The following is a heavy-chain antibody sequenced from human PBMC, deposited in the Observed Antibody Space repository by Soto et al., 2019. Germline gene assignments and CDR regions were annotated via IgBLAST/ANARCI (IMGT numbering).Heavy chain of an antibody. CDR2: IGGSTGTI. V-gene: IGHV3-48*01. J-gene: IGHJ5*02. Sequence: EVQLVESGGGLVQPGGSLRLSCAASGFTFSNYPMNWVRQAPGKGLEWLSYIGGSTGTIFYADSVKGRFTISRDNAKNSLSLQMISMRAEGTAVYYCARDGLSSIWLSWFDPCGQGTLVTVSS. D-gene: IGHD6-13*01. CDR3: ARDGLSSIWLSWFDP. CDR1: GFTFSNYP.